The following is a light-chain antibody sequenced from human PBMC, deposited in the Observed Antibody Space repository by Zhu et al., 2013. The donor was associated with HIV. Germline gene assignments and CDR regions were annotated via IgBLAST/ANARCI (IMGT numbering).Light chain of an antibody. CDR3: QQYHAYLVT. J-gene: IGKJ5*01. Sequence: DIQLTQSPSFLSASVGDRVTISCRASQTVSNSLAWFQQKPGQAPKLLIFEASTLETGVPSRFSGSGSGADFTLAISGLQAEDFATYYCQQYHAYLVTFGQGTRLDFK. CDR2: EAS. V-gene: IGKV1-5*01. CDR1: QTVSNS.